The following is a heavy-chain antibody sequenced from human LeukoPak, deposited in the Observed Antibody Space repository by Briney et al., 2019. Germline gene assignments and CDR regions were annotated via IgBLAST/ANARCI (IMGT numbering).Heavy chain of an antibody. V-gene: IGHV3-66*01. CDR1: GFTFSSYA. J-gene: IGHJ4*02. D-gene: IGHD3-22*01. CDR2: IYSGGSI. CDR3: VRLSPYDSSGYYYDY. Sequence: GGSLRLSCAASGFTFSSYAMSWVRQAPGKGLEWVSVIYSGGSIYYADSVKGRFIISRENSKNTLYLQMNSLRAEDTAVYYCVRLSPYDSSGYYYDYWGQGTLVTVSS.